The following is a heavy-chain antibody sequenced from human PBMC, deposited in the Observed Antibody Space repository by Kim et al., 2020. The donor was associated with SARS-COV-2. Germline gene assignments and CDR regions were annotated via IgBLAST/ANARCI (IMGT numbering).Heavy chain of an antibody. Sequence: GGSLRLSCAASGFTFSIFAMSWVRQAPGKGLEWVSTISASDSRTYYADSVRGRFTISRDNSKNTLYLQMDSLRPEDTAVYYCAKAYRSSGYDRAIDCWGQGTLVTVSS. J-gene: IGHJ4*02. CDR2: ISASDSRT. V-gene: IGHV3-23*01. D-gene: IGHD5-12*01. CDR1: GFTFSIFA. CDR3: AKAYRSSGYDRAIDC.